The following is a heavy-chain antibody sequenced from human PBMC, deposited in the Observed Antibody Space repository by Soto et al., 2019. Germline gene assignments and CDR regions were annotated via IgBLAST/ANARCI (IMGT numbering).Heavy chain of an antibody. Sequence: PSETLSLTCTVSGGSISSYYWSWIRQPPGKGLEWIGYIYYSGSTNYNPSLKSRVTISVDTSKNQFSLKLSSVTAADMAVYYCARGQYYGMDVWGQGTTVTVSS. J-gene: IGHJ6*02. CDR3: ARGQYYGMDV. CDR1: GGSISSYY. V-gene: IGHV4-59*12. CDR2: IYYSGST.